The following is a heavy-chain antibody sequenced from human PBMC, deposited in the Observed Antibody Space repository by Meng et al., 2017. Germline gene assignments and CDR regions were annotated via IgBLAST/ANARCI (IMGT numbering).Heavy chain of an antibody. CDR3: TSSPGIAAAGKGY. Sequence: GESLKISCAASGFTFSGSAMHWVRQASGKGLEWVGRIRSKANSYATAYAASVKGRFTISRDDSKNTAYLQMHSLKTEDTAVYYCTSSPGIAAAGKGYWGQGTLVTVSS. CDR2: IRSKANSYAT. J-gene: IGHJ4*02. V-gene: IGHV3-73*01. D-gene: IGHD6-13*01. CDR1: GFTFSGSA.